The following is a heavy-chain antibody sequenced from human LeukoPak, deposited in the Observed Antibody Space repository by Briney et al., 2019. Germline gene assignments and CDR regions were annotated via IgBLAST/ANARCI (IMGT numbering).Heavy chain of an antibody. CDR1: GFTFSSFE. V-gene: IGHV3-48*03. Sequence: GGSLRLSCAASGFTFSSFEMNWVRQAPGKGLEWVSYISSIGGTIYYAESVKGRFTISRDKAKNSLYLQMNSLRAEDTALYYCARASPILHSSGYPHYWRRGTVVRV. D-gene: IGHD3-22*01. CDR2: ISSIGGTI. CDR3: ARASPILHSSGYPHY. J-gene: IGHJ4*02.